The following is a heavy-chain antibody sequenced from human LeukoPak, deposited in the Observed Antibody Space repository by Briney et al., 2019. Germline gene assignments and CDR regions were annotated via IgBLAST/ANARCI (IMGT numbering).Heavy chain of an antibody. CDR3: ARSSSGYYYTLIDY. CDR2: INQDGGEK. J-gene: IGHJ4*02. D-gene: IGHD3-22*01. V-gene: IGHV3-7*01. CDR1: GFTFSSYW. Sequence: GGSLRLSCAASGFTFSSYWMTWVRRAPGKGLEWVANINQDGGEKYYVDSVKGRFTISRDDAKNSLYLQMNSLRAEDTAVYYCARSSSGYYYTLIDYWGQGTLVTVSS.